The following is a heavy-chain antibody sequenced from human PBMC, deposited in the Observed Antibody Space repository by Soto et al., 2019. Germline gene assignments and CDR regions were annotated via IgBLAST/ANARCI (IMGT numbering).Heavy chain of an antibody. CDR3: ARASGYYDSSGYYEY. CDR1: GYRFASYW. V-gene: IGHV5-51*01. J-gene: IGHJ4*02. D-gene: IGHD3-22*01. Sequence: PGESLKISCKGSGYRFASYWIAWVRQMPGKGLEWMGTIYPGDSETRYSPSFQGQVTISVDKSISTAYLQWSSLKASDTAMYYCARASGYYDSSGYYEYWGQGTLVTVSS. CDR2: IYPGDSET.